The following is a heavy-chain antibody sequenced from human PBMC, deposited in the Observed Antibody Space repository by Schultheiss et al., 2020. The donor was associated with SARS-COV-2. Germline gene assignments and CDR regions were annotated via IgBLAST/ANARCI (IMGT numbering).Heavy chain of an antibody. CDR3: ARQRRGPTRFGELFKPNWYFDL. J-gene: IGHJ2*01. V-gene: IGHV4-59*08. D-gene: IGHD3-10*01. CDR1: GGSISSHY. Sequence: SETLSLTCTVSGGSISSHYWSWIRQPPGKGLEWIGNIYYSGSTYYNPSLKSRVTISVDTSKNQFSLKLSSVTAADTAVYYCARQRRGPTRFGELFKPNWYFDLWGRGTLVTVSS. CDR2: IYYSGST.